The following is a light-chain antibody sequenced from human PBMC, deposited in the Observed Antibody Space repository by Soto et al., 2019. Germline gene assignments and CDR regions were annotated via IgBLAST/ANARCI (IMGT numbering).Light chain of an antibody. Sequence: EIVMTQSPATLSVSPGERATLSCRASQSVTSNLAWYQQKPGQAPRLLIYGAPTRATGIPARFSGSGCGTDLTLTISSRKCEAFARYYCQQYENGLIFGGGTKVDIK. CDR2: GAP. V-gene: IGKV3-15*01. CDR3: QQYENGLI. CDR1: QSVTSN. J-gene: IGKJ4*01.